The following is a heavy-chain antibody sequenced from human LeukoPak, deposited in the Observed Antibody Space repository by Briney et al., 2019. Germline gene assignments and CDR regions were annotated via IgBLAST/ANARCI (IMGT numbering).Heavy chain of an antibody. CDR3: ARALHDSSGYYFDY. V-gene: IGHV3-7*01. J-gene: IGHJ4*02. D-gene: IGHD3-22*01. CDR2: IKQDGSEK. Sequence: GGSLRLSSAAPGFTFLTYWMSWVRQAPGKGLEWVANIKQDGSEKYYVDSVKGRFTISRDSAKDSLFLQMNSLRAEDTAVYYCARALHDSSGYYFDYWGQGTLVTVSS. CDR1: GFTFLTYW.